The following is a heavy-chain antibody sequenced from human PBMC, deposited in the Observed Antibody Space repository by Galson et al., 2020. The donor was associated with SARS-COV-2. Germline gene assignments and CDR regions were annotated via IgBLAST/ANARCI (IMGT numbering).Heavy chain of an antibody. J-gene: IGHJ4*02. D-gene: IGHD3-3*01. Sequence: GESLKISCAASGFTFNSYAKSWVRQAPGKGLEWVPTLSDSGGSTYYADSVKGRFTIPRDNSKNTLHLQMNTLRAEDTAVYYCSKDGGVWRDDFWTGYYPYCDYWGQGTLVTAPS. CDR3: SKDGGVWRDDFWTGYYPYCDY. V-gene: IGHV3-23*01. CDR1: GFTFNSYA. CDR2: LSDSGGST.